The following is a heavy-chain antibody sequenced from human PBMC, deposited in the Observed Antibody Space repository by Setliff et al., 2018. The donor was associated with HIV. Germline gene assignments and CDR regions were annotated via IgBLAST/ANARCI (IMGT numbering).Heavy chain of an antibody. D-gene: IGHD3-9*01. CDR1: GYTFSSYG. J-gene: IGHJ6*02. CDR2: ISTYNGNR. Sequence: ASVKVSCKASGYTFSSYGISWVRQAPGQGLEWMGWISTYNGNRNYAQKLQDRVTMTTDTSTNTAYMVLTSLRSDDTAVYYYARVQGATHYDILTGYTLYGLDVWGQGTTVTVSS. V-gene: IGHV1-18*01. CDR3: ARVQGATHYDILTGYTLYGLDV.